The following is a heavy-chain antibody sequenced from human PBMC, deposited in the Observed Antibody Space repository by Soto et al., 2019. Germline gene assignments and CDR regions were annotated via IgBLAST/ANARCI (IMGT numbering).Heavy chain of an antibody. CDR1: GGSFSGYY. V-gene: IGHV4-34*01. CDR2: INHSGST. D-gene: IGHD3-10*01. Sequence: SETLSLTCAVYGGSFSGYYWSWIRQPPGKGLEWIGEINHSGSTNYNPSLKSRVTISVDTSKNQFSLKLSSVTAADTAVYYCARGRHYYGSGSYYYYGMDVWGQGTTVTVSS. CDR3: ARGRHYYGSGSYYYYGMDV. J-gene: IGHJ6*02.